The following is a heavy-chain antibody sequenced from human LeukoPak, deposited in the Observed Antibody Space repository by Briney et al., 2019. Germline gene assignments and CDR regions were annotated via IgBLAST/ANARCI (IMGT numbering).Heavy chain of an antibody. V-gene: IGHV1-69*13. CDR3: ASYYYTSGLLNAFNI. D-gene: IGHD6-19*01. Sequence: ASVKVSCKASGGTFSSYVISWVRRAPGQGLEWMGGIIPLFSTVNYAQKFQGRVTITADESTSTAFMNLSSLRSEDTAVYYCASYYYTSGLLNAFNIWGQGTMVTVSS. CDR2: IIPLFSTV. CDR1: GGTFSSYV. J-gene: IGHJ3*02.